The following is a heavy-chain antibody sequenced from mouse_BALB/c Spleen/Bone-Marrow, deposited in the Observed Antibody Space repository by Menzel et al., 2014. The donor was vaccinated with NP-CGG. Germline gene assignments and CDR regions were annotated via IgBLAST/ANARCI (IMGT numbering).Heavy chain of an antibody. CDR3: ARRRTFSTSVVDCFDV. D-gene: IGHD1-1*02. CDR2: IYPGDGNT. V-gene: IGHV1-82*01. CDR1: GYVFSSSW. Sequence: QVQLQQSGPELVKPGASVKISCRASGYVFSSSWMNWVKQRPGQGLEWIGRIYPGDGNTNYNGKFKGKATLTADTSSSTAYMQISSLTSVDSAVYFCARRRTFSTSVVDCFDVGGAGTTVTVSS. J-gene: IGHJ1*01.